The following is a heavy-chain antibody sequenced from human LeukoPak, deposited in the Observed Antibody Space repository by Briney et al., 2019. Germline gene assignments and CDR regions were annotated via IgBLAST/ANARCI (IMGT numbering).Heavy chain of an antibody. CDR3: ARDYGGFCTSDNCYRTIFDY. V-gene: IGHV1-2*02. Sequence: ASVKVSCKASGYTFTGYYMHWVRQAPGQGLEWMGWINPNSGGANYAQKFQGRVTKTSDTSISTAYMDLSSLRSDDTAVYYCARDYGGFCTSDNCYRTIFDYWGQGTLVTVSS. CDR1: GYTFTGYY. CDR2: INPNSGGA. D-gene: IGHD2-2*02. J-gene: IGHJ4*02.